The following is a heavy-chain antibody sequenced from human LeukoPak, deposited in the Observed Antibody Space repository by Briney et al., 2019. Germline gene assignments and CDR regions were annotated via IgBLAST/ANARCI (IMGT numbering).Heavy chain of an antibody. Sequence: GSLRLSCAASGFTFSSYGMSWVRQAPGKGLEWIGEINHSGSTNYNPSLKSRVTISVDTSKNQFSLKPSSVTAADTAVYYCAREGPSGYRIHGWFDPWGQGTLVTVSS. CDR2: INHSGST. D-gene: IGHD3-3*01. V-gene: IGHV4-34*01. CDR3: AREGPSGYRIHGWFDP. J-gene: IGHJ5*02. CDR1: GFTFSSYG.